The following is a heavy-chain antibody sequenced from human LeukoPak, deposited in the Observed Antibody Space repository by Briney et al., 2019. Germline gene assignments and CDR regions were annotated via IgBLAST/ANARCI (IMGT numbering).Heavy chain of an antibody. CDR3: ARDLDYGDSYTNWFDP. V-gene: IGHV3-21*01. CDR1: GFTFGSYA. Sequence: GGSLRLSCAASGFTFGSYAMSWVRQAPGKGLEWVSSISSSSSYIYYADSVKGRFTISRDNAKNSLYLQMNSLRAEDTAVYYCARDLDYGDSYTNWFDPWGQGTLVTVSS. J-gene: IGHJ5*02. CDR2: ISSSSSYI. D-gene: IGHD4-17*01.